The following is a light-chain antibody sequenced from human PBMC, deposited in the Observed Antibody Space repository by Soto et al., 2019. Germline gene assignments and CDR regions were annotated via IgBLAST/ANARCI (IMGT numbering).Light chain of an antibody. J-gene: IGKJ5*01. Sequence: PGDTAPLSCGASQSVSSSLAWYQQKPGQAPRLLIYDASNRATGIPARFSGSGSETDFTLTISSLEPEDFAVYYCQHRMNWPLTFGQGTRLEIK. CDR2: DAS. CDR3: QHRMNWPLT. V-gene: IGKV3-11*01. CDR1: QSVSSS.